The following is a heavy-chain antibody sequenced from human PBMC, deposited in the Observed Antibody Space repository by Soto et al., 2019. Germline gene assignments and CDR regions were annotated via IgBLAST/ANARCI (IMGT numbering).Heavy chain of an antibody. CDR3: ARDGYARFGRYFDY. Sequence: QVQLVQSGAEVKKPGASVKVSCKASGYTFTSYAMHWVRQAPGQRLEWMGWINAGNGNTKYSQKFQGRVTITRDTSASTAYMELSNLRSEDTAVYYCARDGYARFGRYFDYWGQGTLVTVSS. CDR2: INAGNGNT. CDR1: GYTFTSYA. D-gene: IGHD3-10*01. J-gene: IGHJ4*02. V-gene: IGHV1-3*01.